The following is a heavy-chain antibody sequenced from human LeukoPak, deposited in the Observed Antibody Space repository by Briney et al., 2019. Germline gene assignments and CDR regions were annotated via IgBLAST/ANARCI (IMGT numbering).Heavy chain of an antibody. J-gene: IGHJ5*02. V-gene: IGHV4-59*01. CDR3: ARVQLTGYYPNWFDP. CDR1: GGSIRSYY. D-gene: IGHD3-9*01. Sequence: SETLSLICTVSGGSIRSYYWSWIRQPLGKGLEWIGYIYYSGSTNYNPSLKSRVTISVDTSKNQFSLKLSSVTAADTAVYYCARVQLTGYYPNWFDPWGQGTLVTVSS. CDR2: IYYSGST.